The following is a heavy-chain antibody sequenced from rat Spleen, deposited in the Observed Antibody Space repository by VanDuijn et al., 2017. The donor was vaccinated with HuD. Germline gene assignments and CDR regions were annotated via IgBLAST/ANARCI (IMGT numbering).Heavy chain of an antibody. V-gene: IGHV5-27*01. J-gene: IGHJ3*01. CDR3: ATAGARVSRFAY. CDR1: GFTFSDYY. CDR2: ISSGGGRT. Sequence: EVQLVESGGGLVQPGRSLKLSCAASGFTFSDYYMAWVRQAPKKGLEWVTSISSGGGRTYYRDSVKGRFTISRDNAKSTLFLQMDSLRSEDTATYYCATAGARVSRFAYWGQGTLVTVSS. D-gene: IGHD1-4*01.